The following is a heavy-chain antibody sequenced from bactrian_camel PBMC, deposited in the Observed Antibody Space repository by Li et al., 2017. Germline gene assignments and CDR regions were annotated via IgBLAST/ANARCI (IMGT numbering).Heavy chain of an antibody. V-gene: IGHV3S32*01. J-gene: IGHJ7*01. D-gene: IGHD2*01. CDR1: DTTFGTYD. CDR2: IQSDGSST. Sequence: VQLVESGGGLVKPGGSLTMSCAASDTTFGTYDMTWVRQAPGKGLEWVSGIQSDGSSTSYADSVKGRFTISRDNAKNTLYLQMDRLKPEDTAMYYCAADLRPSYGGSCLALGESMDYWGKGTQVTVS.